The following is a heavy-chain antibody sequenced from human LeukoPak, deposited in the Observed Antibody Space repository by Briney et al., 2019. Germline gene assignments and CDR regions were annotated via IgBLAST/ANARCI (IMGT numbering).Heavy chain of an antibody. CDR2: IYTSGST. D-gene: IGHD5-12*01. Sequence: PSETLSLTCTVSGGSISSSSYYWGWIRQPPGKGLEWIGRIYTSGSTNYNPSLKSRVTMSVDTSKNQFSLKLSFVTAADTAVYYCARYSGYDWDDWGPFDYWGQGTLVTVSS. CDR1: GGSISSSSYY. V-gene: IGHV4-61*05. CDR3: ARYSGYDWDDWGPFDY. J-gene: IGHJ4*02.